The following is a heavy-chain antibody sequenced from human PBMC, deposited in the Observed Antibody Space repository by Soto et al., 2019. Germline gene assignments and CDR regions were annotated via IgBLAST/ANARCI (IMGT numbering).Heavy chain of an antibody. CDR2: ISGSGGGT. V-gene: IGHV3-23*01. J-gene: IGHJ4*02. D-gene: IGHD1-26*01. Sequence: GGSLRLSCAASGFTFNIYAMSWVRQAPGKGLEWVSAISGSGGGTYYADSVEGRFTISRDDSKNTLYLQMNSLKTEDTAVYYCTTEEGSYWPFDYWGQGTLVTVSS. CDR3: TTEEGSYWPFDY. CDR1: GFTFNIYA.